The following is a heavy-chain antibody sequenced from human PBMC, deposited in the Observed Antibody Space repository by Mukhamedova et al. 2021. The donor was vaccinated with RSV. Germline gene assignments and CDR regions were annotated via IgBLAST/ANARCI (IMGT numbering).Heavy chain of an antibody. J-gene: IGHJ4*02. Sequence: ADFVKGRFTISRDNAKNTISLQMNSLTAEDSAVYYCARDGGGSFDSGGQGTLVTVSS. CDR3: ARDGGGSFDS. V-gene: IGHV3-74*01.